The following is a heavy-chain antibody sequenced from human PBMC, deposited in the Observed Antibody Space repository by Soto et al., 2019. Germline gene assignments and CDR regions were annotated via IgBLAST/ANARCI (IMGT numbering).Heavy chain of an antibody. CDR2: IIPIFGTA. V-gene: IGHV1-69*13. CDR3: ARECSPGIPDTNYFDY. CDR1: GGTFSSYA. D-gene: IGHD1-20*01. J-gene: IGHJ4*02. Sequence: ASVQVSCKASGGTFSSYAISWVRQAPGQGLEWMGGIIPIFGTANYAQKFQGRVTITADESTSTAYMELSSLRSEDTAVYYCARECSPGIPDTNYFDYWGQGTLVTVSS.